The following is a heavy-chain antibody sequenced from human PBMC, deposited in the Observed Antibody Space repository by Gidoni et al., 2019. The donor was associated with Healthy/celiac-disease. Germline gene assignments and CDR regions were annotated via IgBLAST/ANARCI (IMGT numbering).Heavy chain of an antibody. V-gene: IGHV3-23*01. J-gene: IGHJ4*02. CDR2: ISGSGGST. D-gene: IGHD3-10*01. Sequence: EVQLLESGGGLVQPGGFLRLSCASSGFTFSSYAMSWVRQAPGKGLEWVSAISGSGGSTYYADSVKGRFTISRDNSKNTLYLQMNSLRAEDTAVYYCAKSKLRWFGELLSYWGQGTLVTVSS. CDR1: GFTFSSYA. CDR3: AKSKLRWFGELLSY.